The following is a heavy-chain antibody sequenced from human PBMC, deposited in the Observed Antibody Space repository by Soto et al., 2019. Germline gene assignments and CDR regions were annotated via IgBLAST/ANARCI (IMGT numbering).Heavy chain of an antibody. J-gene: IGHJ4*02. Sequence: GGSLRLSCAAAGFTFSNYAMSWVRKAPGKGLEWVSAVSGSGGTAYYADSVKGRFTISRDNAKNTLYLQMNSLRAEDTAVYYCARGPPYYDSSGYYVNYWGQGTLVTVS. V-gene: IGHV3-23*01. CDR1: GFTFSNYA. D-gene: IGHD3-22*01. CDR2: VSGSGGTA. CDR3: ARGPPYYDSSGYYVNY.